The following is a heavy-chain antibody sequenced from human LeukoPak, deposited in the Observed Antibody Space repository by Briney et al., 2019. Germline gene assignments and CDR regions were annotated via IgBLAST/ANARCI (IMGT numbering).Heavy chain of an antibody. CDR1: GFTVSSNY. V-gene: IGHV3-23*01. CDR2: ISGSGGST. Sequence: QSGGSLRLSCAASGFTVSSNYMGWVRQAPGKGLEWVSAISGSGGSTYYADSVKGRFTISRDNSKNTLYLQMNSLRAEDTAVYYCAKAEGYRWAALDYWGQGTLVTVSS. J-gene: IGHJ4*02. CDR3: AKAEGYRWAALDY. D-gene: IGHD1-1*01.